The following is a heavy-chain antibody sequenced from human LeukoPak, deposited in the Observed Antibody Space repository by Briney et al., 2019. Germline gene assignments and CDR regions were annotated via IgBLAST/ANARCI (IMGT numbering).Heavy chain of an antibody. CDR3: ARAGAFRIYDY. D-gene: IGHD2-8*02. CDR2: IKHDGNEE. J-gene: IGHJ4*02. V-gene: IGHV3-7*01. Sequence: GGSLRLSCAPSGFTFSSYWMTWVRQAPGKGLEWVASIKHDGNEEYYVDSVTGRFNISRDNARMSLYLQMSSLRADDTAVYYCARAGAFRIYDYWGQGTLVTVSS. CDR1: GFTFSSYW.